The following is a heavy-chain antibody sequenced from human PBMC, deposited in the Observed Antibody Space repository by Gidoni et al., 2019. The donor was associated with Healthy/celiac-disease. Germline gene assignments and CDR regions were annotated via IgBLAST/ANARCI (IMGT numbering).Heavy chain of an antibody. D-gene: IGHD3-22*01. CDR3: ARDTYYYDSSGYSDY. CDR2: IWYDGSNK. Sequence: QVQLVESGGGVAQPGRSLRLSCAASGFTFSSYGLHWVRQAPGKGLEWVAVIWYDGSNKYYADSVKGRFTISRDNSKNTLYLQMNSLRAEDTAVYYCARDTYYYDSSGYSDYWGQGTLVTVSS. J-gene: IGHJ4*02. CDR1: GFTFSSYG. V-gene: IGHV3-33*01.